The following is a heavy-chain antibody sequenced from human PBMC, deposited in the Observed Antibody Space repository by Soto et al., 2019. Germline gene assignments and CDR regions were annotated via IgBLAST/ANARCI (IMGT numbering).Heavy chain of an antibody. V-gene: IGHV3-23*01. Sequence: PGGSLRLSCTASGFSFRTYAMTWFRQAPGKGLEWVSAISGSAGTFYATSVKGRFTISRDNSRSTVYLEMHSLRAEDSAIYYCAKEKDYDFTWGSDRYMSHHWGRGTLVTVSS. J-gene: IGHJ5*02. CDR1: GFSFRTYA. CDR3: AKEKDYDFTWGSDRYMSHH. D-gene: IGHD3-16*02. CDR2: ISGSAGT.